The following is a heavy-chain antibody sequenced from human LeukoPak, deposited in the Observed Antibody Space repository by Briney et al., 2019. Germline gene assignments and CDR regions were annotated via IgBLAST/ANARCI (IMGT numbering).Heavy chain of an antibody. Sequence: ASVKVSCKTSGYTFTDSYMHWVRQAPGQGLEWIGWINPNAGDTTYAQGFHGRVTMARDTSISTVYMELNSLKLDDTAVYYCTREGRVGVPFDYWGEGTLVTVSS. J-gene: IGHJ4*02. CDR1: GYTFTDSY. CDR2: INPNAGDT. D-gene: IGHD2-15*01. CDR3: TREGRVGVPFDY. V-gene: IGHV1-2*02.